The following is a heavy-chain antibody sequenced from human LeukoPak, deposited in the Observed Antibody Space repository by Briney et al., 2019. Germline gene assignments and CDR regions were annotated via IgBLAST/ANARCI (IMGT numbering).Heavy chain of an antibody. D-gene: IGHD3-22*01. CDR2: IYYSGGT. CDR3: ARVTGYMIEDYFDY. V-gene: IGHV4-39*07. Sequence: ETLSLTCTVSGGSISSSSYYWGWIRQPPGKGLEWIGSIYYSGGTNYKPSLKSRVTISVETSKNQFSLKLRSVTAADAAVYYCARVTGYMIEDYFDYWGQGTLVTVSS. J-gene: IGHJ4*02. CDR1: GGSISSSSYY.